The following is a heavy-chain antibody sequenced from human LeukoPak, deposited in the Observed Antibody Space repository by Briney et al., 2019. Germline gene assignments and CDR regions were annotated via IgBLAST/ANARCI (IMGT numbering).Heavy chain of an antibody. Sequence: SETLSLTCAVYGGSFSGYYWSWIRQPPGKGLEWVGEINHSGSTNYNPSLKSRVTISVDTSKNQFSLKLSSVTAADTAVYYCARKEQWLPHDAFDIWGQGTMVTVSS. CDR2: INHSGST. V-gene: IGHV4-34*01. CDR3: ARKEQWLPHDAFDI. CDR1: GGSFSGYY. J-gene: IGHJ3*02. D-gene: IGHD6-19*01.